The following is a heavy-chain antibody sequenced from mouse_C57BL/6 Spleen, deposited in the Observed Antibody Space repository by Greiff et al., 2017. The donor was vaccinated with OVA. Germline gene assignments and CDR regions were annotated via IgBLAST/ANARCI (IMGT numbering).Heavy chain of an antibody. CDR2: ISYDGSN. J-gene: IGHJ1*03. CDR1: GYSITSGYY. CDR3: AREPYEGYFDV. Sequence: EVQLVESGPGLVKPSQSLSLTCSVTGYSITSGYYWNWIRQFPGNKLEWMGYISYDGSNNYNPSLKNRISITRDTSKNQFFLKLNSVTTEDTATYYCAREPYEGYFDVWGTGTTVTVSS. D-gene: IGHD1-1*01. V-gene: IGHV3-6*01.